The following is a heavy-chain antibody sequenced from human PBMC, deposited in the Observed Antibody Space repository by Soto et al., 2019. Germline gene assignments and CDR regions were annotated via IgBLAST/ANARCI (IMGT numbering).Heavy chain of an antibody. D-gene: IGHD3-3*01. CDR3: ARIKNVLRFLEWLPLMDV. Sequence: GGSLRLSCAASGFTFSSYAMSWVRQAPGKGLEWVAAISGGGGRKYYVDSVKGQFTISRDNSKNTLYLQMNSLRAEDTAVYYCARIKNVLRFLEWLPLMDVWGQGTTVTVSS. CDR2: ISGGGGRK. V-gene: IGHV3-23*01. J-gene: IGHJ6*02. CDR1: GFTFSSYA.